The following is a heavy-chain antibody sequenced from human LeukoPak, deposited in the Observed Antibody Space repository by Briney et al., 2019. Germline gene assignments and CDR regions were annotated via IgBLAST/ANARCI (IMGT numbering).Heavy chain of an antibody. CDR2: INPSGGST. CDR1: GYTFTRYY. D-gene: IGHD6-19*01. V-gene: IGHV1-46*01. J-gene: IGHJ4*02. CDR3: ARPVVAGNFDY. Sequence: GASVKVSCKASGYTFTRYYMYWVRQAPGQGLEWMGIINPSGGSTSCAQKYQGRVTMTTDTSTTTAYMELRSLRSDDTVVYYCARPVVAGNFDYWGQGTLVTVSS.